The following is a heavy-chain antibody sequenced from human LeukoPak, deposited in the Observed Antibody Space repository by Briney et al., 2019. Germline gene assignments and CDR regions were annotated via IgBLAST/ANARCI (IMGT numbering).Heavy chain of an antibody. CDR2: IYYSGST. Sequence: SETLSLTCTVSGGSISSYYWSWTRQPPGKGLEWIGYIYYSGSTNYNPSLKSRVTISVDTSKNQFSLKLSSVTAADTAVYYCARGGPEWELFSGFDYWGQGTLVTVSS. CDR1: GGSISSYY. D-gene: IGHD1-26*01. V-gene: IGHV4-59*01. CDR3: ARGGPEWELFSGFDY. J-gene: IGHJ4*02.